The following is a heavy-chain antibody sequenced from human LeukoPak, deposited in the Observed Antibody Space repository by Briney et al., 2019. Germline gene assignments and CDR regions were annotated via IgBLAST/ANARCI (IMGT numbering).Heavy chain of an antibody. CDR3: AKRTAMAKPYFDY. V-gene: IGHV3-23*01. J-gene: IGHJ4*02. CDR2: ISGSGGST. D-gene: IGHD5-18*01. Sequence: PGGSLRLSCAVSGFTFSTYAMSWVRQAPGKGLEWVSAISGSGGSTYYADSVKGRFTISRDNSKNTLYLQMNSLRAEDTAVYYCAKRTAMAKPYFDYWGQGTLVTVSS. CDR1: GFTFSTYA.